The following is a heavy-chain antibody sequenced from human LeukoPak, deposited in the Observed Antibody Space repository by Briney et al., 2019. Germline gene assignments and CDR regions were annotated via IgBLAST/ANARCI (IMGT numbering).Heavy chain of an antibody. J-gene: IGHJ3*02. CDR2: IYYSGST. CDR3: ARSITGTTGAFDI. V-gene: IGHV4-39*07. Sequence: SETLSLTCTVSGGSINSSSYFWGWIRQPPGKGLEWIGSIYYSGSTYYNPSLKSRVTISVDRSKNQFSLKLSSVTAADTAMYYCARSITGTTGAFDIWGQGTMVPVSS. D-gene: IGHD1-14*01. CDR1: GGSINSSSYF.